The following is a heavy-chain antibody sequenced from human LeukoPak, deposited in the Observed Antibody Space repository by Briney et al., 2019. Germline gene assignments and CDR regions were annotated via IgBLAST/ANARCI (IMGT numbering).Heavy chain of an antibody. CDR1: GGTFSTFP. D-gene: IGHD3-22*01. J-gene: IGHJ4*02. V-gene: IGHV1-69*13. Sequence: SVKVSCKASGGTFSTFPISWVRQAPGQGLEWIGGIIPIFGPNYAQKFQGRATISADLATATAYMELSSLTSEDTSVYYCATGKDRSGYYYSLDYWGQETLVAVSS. CDR2: IIPIFGP. CDR3: ATGKDRSGYYYSLDY.